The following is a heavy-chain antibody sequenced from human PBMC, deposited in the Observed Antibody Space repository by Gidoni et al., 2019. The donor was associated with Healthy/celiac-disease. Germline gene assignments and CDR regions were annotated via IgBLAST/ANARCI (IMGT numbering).Heavy chain of an antibody. Sequence: EVQLVESGGGLVKPGGSLRLSCAASGFHFSRYSMNWVRQAPGKGLEWVSSISSSSSYIYYADSVKGRFTISRDNAKNSLYLQMNSLRAEDTAVYYCARAHIVGATLGAFDIWGQGTMVTVSS. D-gene: IGHD1-26*01. CDR3: ARAHIVGATLGAFDI. CDR2: ISSSSSYI. V-gene: IGHV3-21*01. J-gene: IGHJ3*02. CDR1: GFHFSRYS.